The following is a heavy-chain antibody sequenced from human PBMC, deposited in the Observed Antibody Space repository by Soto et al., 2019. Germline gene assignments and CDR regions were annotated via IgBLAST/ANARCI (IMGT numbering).Heavy chain of an antibody. CDR1: GFTFSDYS. Sequence: GGSLRLSCAASGFTFSDYSMNWVRQAPGKGLEWVSYISPSSTTVYYADSVKGRFTISRDNAKNSLYLQMNSLRAEDTAVYYCARATSERSVHVVGKRWYLDLWGRGTLVTVSS. CDR2: ISPSSTTV. J-gene: IGHJ2*01. CDR3: ARATSERSVHVVGKRWYLDL. D-gene: IGHD2-21*01. V-gene: IGHV3-48*01.